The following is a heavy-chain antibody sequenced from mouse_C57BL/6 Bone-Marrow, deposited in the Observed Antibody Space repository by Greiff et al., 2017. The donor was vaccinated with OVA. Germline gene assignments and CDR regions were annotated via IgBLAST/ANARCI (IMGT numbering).Heavy chain of an antibody. J-gene: IGHJ4*01. Sequence: EVQRVESGGDLVKPGGSLKLSCAASGFTFSSYGMSWVRQTPDKRLEWVATISSGGSYTYYPDSVKGRFTISRDNAKNTRYLQMSSLKSEDTAMYYCARRRVYYGNYYYAMDYWGQGTSVTVSS. V-gene: IGHV5-6*01. CDR1: GFTFSSYG. D-gene: IGHD1-1*01. CDR3: ARRRVYYGNYYYAMDY. CDR2: ISSGGSYT.